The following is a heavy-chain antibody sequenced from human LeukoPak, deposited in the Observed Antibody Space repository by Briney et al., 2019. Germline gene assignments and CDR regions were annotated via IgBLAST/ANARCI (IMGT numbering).Heavy chain of an antibody. Sequence: SETLSLTCAVSGGSISSTNWWNWVRQPPGKGLEWIGEIYHNGSTNYNPSLKSRVTISVDKSRNQFSLKLTSVTAADTAVYYCARDLRVALGDYYYFYGMDVWGQGTTVTVSS. CDR3: ARDLRVALGDYYYFYGMDV. D-gene: IGHD3-16*01. J-gene: IGHJ6*02. CDR2: IYHNGST. CDR1: GGSISSTNW. V-gene: IGHV4-4*02.